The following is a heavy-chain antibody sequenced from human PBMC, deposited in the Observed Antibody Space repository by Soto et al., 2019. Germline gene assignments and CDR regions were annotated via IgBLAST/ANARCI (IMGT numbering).Heavy chain of an antibody. J-gene: IGHJ4*02. Sequence: PSETLSLTCTVSGGSISSYDWSWIRQPPGKGLEWIGYIYYSGSTNYNPSLKSRVTISVDTSKNQFSLKLSSVTAADTAVYYCARHNRQLWFFDYWGQGTLVTVSS. CDR3: ARHNRQLWFFDY. CDR2: IYYSGST. D-gene: IGHD5-18*01. CDR1: GGSISSYD. V-gene: IGHV4-59*01.